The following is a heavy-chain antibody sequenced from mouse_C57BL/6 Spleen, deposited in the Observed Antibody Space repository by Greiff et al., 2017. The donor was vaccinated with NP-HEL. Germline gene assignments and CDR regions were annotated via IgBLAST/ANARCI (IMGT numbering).Heavy chain of an antibody. Sequence: EVQLQQSVAELVRPGASVKLSCTASGFNIKNTYMHWVKQRPEQGLEWIGRIDPANGNTKYAPKFQGKATITADTSSNTAYLQLSSLTSEDTAIYYCAKVTTVVATYDWYFDVWGTGTTVTVSS. CDR2: IDPANGNT. V-gene: IGHV14-3*01. CDR3: AKVTTVVATYDWYFDV. CDR1: GFNIKNTY. D-gene: IGHD1-1*01. J-gene: IGHJ1*03.